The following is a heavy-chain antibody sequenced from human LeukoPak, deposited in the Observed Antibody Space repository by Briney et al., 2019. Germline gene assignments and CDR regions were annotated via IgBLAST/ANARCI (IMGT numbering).Heavy chain of an antibody. J-gene: IGHJ5*02. CDR2: IRYDGSNK. D-gene: IGHD6-13*01. Sequence: PGGFLRLSCAASGFTFSSYGMHWVRQAPGKGLEWVAFIRYDGSNKYYADSVKGRFTISRDNSKNTLYLQMNSLRAEDTAVYYCAKGIPGIAAAGSWFDPWGQGTLVTVSS. V-gene: IGHV3-30*02. CDR1: GFTFSSYG. CDR3: AKGIPGIAAAGSWFDP.